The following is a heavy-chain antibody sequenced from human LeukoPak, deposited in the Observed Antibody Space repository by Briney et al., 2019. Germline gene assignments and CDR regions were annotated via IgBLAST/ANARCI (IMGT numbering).Heavy chain of an antibody. D-gene: IGHD1-26*01. CDR3: ARAQSGSYLGNWFDP. CDR1: GYSFTNYD. J-gene: IGHJ5*02. CDR2: INPSGGST. V-gene: IGHV1-46*01. Sequence: ASVKVSCKASGYSFTNYDINWVRQATGQGLEWVGLINPSGGSTSYPQNFQGRVTMTRDTSTSTVYMELSSLRSEDTAVYYCARAQSGSYLGNWFDPWGQGTLVTVSS.